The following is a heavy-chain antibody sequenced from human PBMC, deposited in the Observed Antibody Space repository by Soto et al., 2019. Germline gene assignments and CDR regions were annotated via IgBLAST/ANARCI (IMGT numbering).Heavy chain of an antibody. Sequence: LSLTCIVSGGSVSSSNLWSWVRQPPGKGLEWIGEIYHSGSTTYNPSLKSRATISVDKSENQFSLRLKSVTAADTAVYYCASVGSDYDNSGYYLPWGPGTLVTVSS. J-gene: IGHJ5*02. CDR1: GGSVSSSNL. V-gene: IGHV4-4*02. CDR2: IYHSGST. D-gene: IGHD3-22*01. CDR3: ASVGSDYDNSGYYLP.